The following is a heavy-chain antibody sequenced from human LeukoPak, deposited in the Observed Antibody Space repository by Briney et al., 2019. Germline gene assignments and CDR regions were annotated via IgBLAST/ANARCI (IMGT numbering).Heavy chain of an antibody. V-gene: IGHV4-59*01. Sequence: SETLSLTCTVSGGSISSYYWSWIRPPPGKGLEWIGYTYYSGTTNYNPPLKSRVTISVDTSKNQFPLKLSSVTAADTAVYYCARGGGSYVPFDYWGQGTLVTVSS. CDR2: TYYSGTT. J-gene: IGHJ4*02. CDR3: ARGGGSYVPFDY. CDR1: GGSISSYY. D-gene: IGHD1-26*01.